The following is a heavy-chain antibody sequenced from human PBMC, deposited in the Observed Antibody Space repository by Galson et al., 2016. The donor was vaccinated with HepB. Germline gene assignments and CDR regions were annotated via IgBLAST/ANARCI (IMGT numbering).Heavy chain of an antibody. CDR3: VADVPEPLAQMDY. D-gene: IGHD1-14*01. CDR2: VRSQVDGGTI. V-gene: IGHV3-15*01. J-gene: IGHJ4*02. Sequence: SLRLSCAGAGFIFNSAWMSWVRRAPGKGPEWVARVRSQVDGGTIEYAAPVEGRFTMSRHDSARTTYLRMNGLKTEDTGVYFCVADVPEPLAQMDYWGQGVRVIVSS. CDR1: GFIFNSAW.